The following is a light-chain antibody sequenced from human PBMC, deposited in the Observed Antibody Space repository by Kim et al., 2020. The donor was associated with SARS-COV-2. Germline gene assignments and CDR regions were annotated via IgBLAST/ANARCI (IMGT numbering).Light chain of an antibody. CDR1: SFNIGSNY. V-gene: IGLV1-36*01. CDR3: ATWDDSLYSVL. J-gene: IGLJ2*01. Sequence: QRVTISCSGNSFNIGSNYVNWYQHVPGKAPKLLIYYNDLVSSGVSDRFSGSKSGISASLAISGLQSDDEADYYCATWDDSLYSVLIGGGTQLTVL. CDR2: YND.